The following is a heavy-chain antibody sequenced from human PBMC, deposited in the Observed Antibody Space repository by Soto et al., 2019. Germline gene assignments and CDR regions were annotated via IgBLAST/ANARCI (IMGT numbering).Heavy chain of an antibody. V-gene: IGHV1-18*01. CDR1: GYTFTNFG. J-gene: IGHJ6*02. Sequence: GASVKLSSKASGYTFTNFGISWVRQAPGQGLEWMGWISAYNGNTNYAQKFQGRVTITADKSTSTAYMELSSLRSEDTAVYYCAGGITMVRGVITTMDVWGQGTTVTVSS. CDR3: AGGITMVRGVITTMDV. D-gene: IGHD3-10*01. CDR2: ISAYNGNT.